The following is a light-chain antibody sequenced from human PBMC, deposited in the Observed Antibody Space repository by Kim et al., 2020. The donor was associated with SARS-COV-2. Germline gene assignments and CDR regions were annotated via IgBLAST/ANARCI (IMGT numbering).Light chain of an antibody. Sequence: GQSFPTSCTGTSSDVGGYNYVSWYQQHPGKAPNLMIFEVSERPSGVPDRFSGSKSGNTASLTVSGLQAEDEADYYCSSYAGSNPLVFGTGTKVTVL. V-gene: IGLV2-8*01. J-gene: IGLJ1*01. CDR3: SSYAGSNPLV. CDR2: EVS. CDR1: SSDVGGYNY.